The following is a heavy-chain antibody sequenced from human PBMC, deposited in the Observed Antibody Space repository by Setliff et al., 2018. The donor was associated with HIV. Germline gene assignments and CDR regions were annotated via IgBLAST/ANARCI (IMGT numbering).Heavy chain of an antibody. D-gene: IGHD1-26*01. CDR3: ARGRGSYSEYFDY. CDR2: IYPGDSDT. V-gene: IGHV5-51*01. J-gene: IGHJ4*02. Sequence: PGESLKISCKGSGYRFTNYWIGWVCQMPGKGLEWMGIIYPGDSDTIYSPSFQGQVTISADKSISTAYLQWSSLKTSDTAMYYCARGRGSYSEYFDYWGQGTLVTSPQ. CDR1: GYRFTNYW.